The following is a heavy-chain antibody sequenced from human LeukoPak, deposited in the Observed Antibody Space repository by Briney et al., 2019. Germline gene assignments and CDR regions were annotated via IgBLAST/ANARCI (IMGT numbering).Heavy chain of an antibody. CDR2: ISAYNGNT. CDR1: GYTFTSYD. V-gene: IGHV1-18*01. CDR3: ARGTGYSSSWYVNYFDY. Sequence: ASVKVSCKASGYTFTSYDINWVRQATGQGLEWMGWISAYNGNTNYAQKLQGRVTMTTDTSTSTAYMELSSLRSEDTAVYYCARGTGYSSSWYVNYFDYWGQGTLVTVSS. J-gene: IGHJ4*02. D-gene: IGHD6-13*01.